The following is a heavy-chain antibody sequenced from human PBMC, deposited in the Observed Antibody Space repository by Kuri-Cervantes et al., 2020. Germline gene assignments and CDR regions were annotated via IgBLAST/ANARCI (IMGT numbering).Heavy chain of an antibody. CDR3: AKTGSCSGGSCYSGFDY. D-gene: IGHD2-15*01. V-gene: IGHV3-20*04. CDR2: IDWRGGSA. CDR1: GFTFSNYS. J-gene: IGHJ4*02. Sequence: GESLKISCVASGFTFSNYSMNWVRQAPGKGLEWVSGIDWRGGSADYADSVKGRFTISRDSAKNSLYLQMNSLRAEDTALYYCAKTGSCSGGSCYSGFDYWGQGTLVTVSS.